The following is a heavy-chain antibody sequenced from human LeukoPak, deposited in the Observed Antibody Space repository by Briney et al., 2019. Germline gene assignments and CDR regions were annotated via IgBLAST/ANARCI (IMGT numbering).Heavy chain of an antibody. V-gene: IGHV4-34*01. Sequence: SETLSLTCAVYGGSFSGYYWSWIRQPPGKGLEWIGEINHSGSTNYNPSLKSRVTISVDTSKSQFSLKLSSVTAADTAVYYCARGHRGYSYGPFDYWGQGTLVTVSS. CDR2: INHSGST. J-gene: IGHJ4*02. CDR1: GGSFSGYY. D-gene: IGHD5-18*01. CDR3: ARGHRGYSYGPFDY.